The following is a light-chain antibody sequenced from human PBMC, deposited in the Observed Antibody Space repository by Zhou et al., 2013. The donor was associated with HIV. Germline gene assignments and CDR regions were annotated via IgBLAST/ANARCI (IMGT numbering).Light chain of an antibody. CDR1: HTVTSNY. CDR2: GAS. Sequence: IVLTQSPGTLSLSPGERATLSCRASHTVTSNYLAWYQHKPGQGPKVLIFGASTRANGIPDRFSGSGSGTEFTLTISRLEPEDFAVYYCQHYGVSPYTFGPGTKLEI. CDR3: QHYGVSPYT. V-gene: IGKV3-20*01. J-gene: IGKJ2*01.